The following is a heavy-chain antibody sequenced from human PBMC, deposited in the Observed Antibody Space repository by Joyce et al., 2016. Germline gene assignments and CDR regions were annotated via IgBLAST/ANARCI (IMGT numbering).Heavy chain of an antibody. Sequence: QVQLVESGGGVVQPGRSLRLSCAVSGFTFSNYGMHWVRQAPGKGRKWLAVISYDGSNKYYVDSVNGRFTISRDNSKNTLYLQMNSLRPEDTAVYYCARALGWDSNSCHDYWGQGTLVTVSS. CDR1: GFTFSNYG. V-gene: IGHV3-30*03. D-gene: IGHD6-13*01. CDR2: ISYDGSNK. J-gene: IGHJ4*02. CDR3: ARALGWDSNSCHDY.